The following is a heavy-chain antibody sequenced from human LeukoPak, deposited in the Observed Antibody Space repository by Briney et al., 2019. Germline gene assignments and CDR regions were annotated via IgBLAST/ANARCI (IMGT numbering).Heavy chain of an antibody. V-gene: IGHV4-61*01. CDR2: IYYTGST. D-gene: IGHD3-10*01. Sequence: PSETLSLTCTVSGGSVSSGSHYWSWIRQPPGKGLEWIPYIYYTGSTNYNPSLKSRVTISVDTSKNQFPLKLRSVTAADTAVYYCARVPHGSDSWGQGTLVTVSS. CDR1: GGSVSSGSHY. J-gene: IGHJ4*02. CDR3: ARVPHGSDS.